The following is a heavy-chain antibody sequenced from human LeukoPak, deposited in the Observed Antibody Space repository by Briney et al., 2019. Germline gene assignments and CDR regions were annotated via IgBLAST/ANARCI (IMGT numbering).Heavy chain of an antibody. Sequence: GGSLRLSCVASGFTSSSYEMNWVRQAPGMGLEWVSYISNGGYTSYYASSVKGRFTISRDDAKNTLYLQMDSLRVEDTALYYRAREVVAVKWFDPWGQGTLVTVSS. D-gene: IGHD2-15*01. CDR3: AREVVAVKWFDP. CDR1: GFTSSSYE. V-gene: IGHV3-48*03. J-gene: IGHJ5*02. CDR2: ISNGGYTS.